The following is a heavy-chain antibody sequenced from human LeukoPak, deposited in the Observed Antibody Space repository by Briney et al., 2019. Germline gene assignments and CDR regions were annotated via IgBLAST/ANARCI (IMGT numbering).Heavy chain of an antibody. J-gene: IGHJ4*02. CDR2: INSSSSHI. Sequence: GGSLRLSCTASGFTFSSYSMNWVRQAPGKGLEWLSSINSSSSHIYYADSVKGRFTISRDNAKNSLYLQMNSLRAEDTAVYYCARSITIFGVVINYFDYWGQGTLVTVSS. CDR1: GFTFSSYS. CDR3: ARSITIFGVVINYFDY. V-gene: IGHV3-21*01. D-gene: IGHD3-3*01.